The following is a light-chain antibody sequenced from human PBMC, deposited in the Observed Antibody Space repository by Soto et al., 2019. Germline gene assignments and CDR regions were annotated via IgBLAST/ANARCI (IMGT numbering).Light chain of an antibody. V-gene: IGKV3-15*01. CDR3: QQYNNRPPLMCT. Sequence: EIVMTQSPATLSVSPGDRATLSCRASQSVSSNLAWYQQKPGQAPRLLIYGASTRAAGVPARFSGGGSGTEFTLTISTLQSEDFAAYYCQQYNNRPPLMCTFGQGTKVEI. CDR2: GAS. CDR1: QSVSSN. J-gene: IGKJ2*02.